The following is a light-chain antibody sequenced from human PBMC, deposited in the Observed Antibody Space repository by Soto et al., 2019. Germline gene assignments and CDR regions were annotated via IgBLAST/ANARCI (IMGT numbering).Light chain of an antibody. Sequence: ALTQPPSASGSPGQSVTISCTGTSSDVGTYKYVSWYQQHPGKAPKLMIYEVTKRPSGVPDRFSGSKSGNTASLTVSGLQAEDEADYYCSSYAGSNNFVFGTGTKVTVL. CDR2: EVT. J-gene: IGLJ1*01. CDR1: SSDVGTYKY. CDR3: SSYAGSNNFV. V-gene: IGLV2-8*01.